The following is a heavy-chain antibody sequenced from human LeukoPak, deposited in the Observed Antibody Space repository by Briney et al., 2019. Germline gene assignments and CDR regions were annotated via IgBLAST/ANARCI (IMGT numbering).Heavy chain of an antibody. CDR2: ISSSGNNI. Sequence: GGSLRLSCAASGFAFSTYEMNSVRQAPGKGLEWVSYISSSGNNIDYADSVKGRFTISRDNAENSLYLQMNSLRAEDTAVYYCAAYYYDSSHKAVWGQGTMVTVSS. CDR3: AAYYYDSSHKAV. CDR1: GFAFSTYE. D-gene: IGHD3-22*01. J-gene: IGHJ3*01. V-gene: IGHV3-48*03.